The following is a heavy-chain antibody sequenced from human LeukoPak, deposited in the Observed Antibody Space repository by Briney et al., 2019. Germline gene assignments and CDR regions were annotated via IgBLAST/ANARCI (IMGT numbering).Heavy chain of an antibody. J-gene: IGHJ6*02. D-gene: IGHD6-13*01. CDR1: GFTFSSYA. CDR3: APQQLPYYYGMTS. Sequence: GGSLRLSCVVSGFTFSSYAMAWVRQAPGKGLEWVSGISGSGGNTYYADSVKGRFTISRDNSKNTLYLQMNSLRAEDTAVYYCAPQQLPYYYGMTSGAKGPRSPSP. CDR2: ISGSGGNT. V-gene: IGHV3-23*01.